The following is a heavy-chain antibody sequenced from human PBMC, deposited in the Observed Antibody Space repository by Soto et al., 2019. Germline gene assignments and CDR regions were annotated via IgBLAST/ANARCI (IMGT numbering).Heavy chain of an antibody. Sequence: GGSLRLSCAASGVTFSSYGMHWVRQAPGKGLEWVAVISYDGTNKYYADSVKGRFTISRDDSKNTLYLQMNSLRPEDTAVYYCAKEKATRGYSCLVDYWGKGTLVTVSS. CDR3: AKEKATRGYSCLVDY. D-gene: IGHD5-18*01. CDR2: ISYDGTNK. J-gene: IGHJ4*02. V-gene: IGHV3-30*18. CDR1: GVTFSSYG.